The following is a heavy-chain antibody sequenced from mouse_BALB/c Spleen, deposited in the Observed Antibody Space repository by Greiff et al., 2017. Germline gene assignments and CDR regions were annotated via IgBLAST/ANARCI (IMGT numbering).Heavy chain of an antibody. V-gene: IGHV3-2*02. CDR1: GYSITSDYA. Sequence: EVQLQESGPGLVKPSQSLSLTCTVTGYSITSDYAWNWIRQFPGNKLEWMGYISYSGSTSYNPSLKSRISITRDTSKNQFFLQLNSVTTEDTATYYCARTSYYGFDYWGQGTTLTVSS. J-gene: IGHJ2*01. CDR2: ISYSGST. CDR3: ARTSYYGFDY. D-gene: IGHD1-1*01.